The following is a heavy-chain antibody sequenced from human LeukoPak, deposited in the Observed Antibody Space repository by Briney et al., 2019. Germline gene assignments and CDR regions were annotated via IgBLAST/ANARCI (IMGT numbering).Heavy chain of an antibody. CDR1: GYTFTGYY. CDR3: ARNNRPHVDAFDI. CDR2: INPKSGGT. Sequence: ASVKVSCKASGYTFTGYYMHWVRQAPGQGLEWMGWINPKSGGTNYAEKFQGRVIMTRDTSISTAYMELSRLTSDDTAVYYCARNNRPHVDAFDIWGQGTMVTVSS. J-gene: IGHJ3*02. V-gene: IGHV1-2*02. D-gene: IGHD2/OR15-2a*01.